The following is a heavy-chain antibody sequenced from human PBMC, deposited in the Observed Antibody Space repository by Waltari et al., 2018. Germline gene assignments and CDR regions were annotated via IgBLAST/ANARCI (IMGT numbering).Heavy chain of an antibody. CDR3: ARGDGTGKYGQ. CDR2: TTDSERT. V-gene: IGHV4-34*02. D-gene: IGHD2-8*01. Sequence: QVQLQQWGAGLLKPSETLSLTCAVYGGSFRGYYWSWLRQPPGKGLEWIGKTTDSERTKYNPSLKSRIRISVDTSKNQCSLTGFSVTAEDADVHSCARGDGTGKYGQWGQGTRVT. CDR1: GGSFRGYY. J-gene: IGHJ4*02.